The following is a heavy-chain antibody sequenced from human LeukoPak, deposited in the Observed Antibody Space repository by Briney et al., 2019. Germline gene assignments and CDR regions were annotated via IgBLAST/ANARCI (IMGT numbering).Heavy chain of an antibody. Sequence: PGGSLRLSCAASGFTFSNYGMDSARQAPGRGLEWVAVISHGGTNKYYADSVKGRFTIPRDNSKNTLYLQMNSLRAEDTAVYYGAVIYGSRSYFRDYWGQGTLVTVSS. CDR1: GFTFSNYG. CDR3: AVIYGSRSYFRDY. J-gene: IGHJ4*02. V-gene: IGHV3-30*03. D-gene: IGHD3-10*01. CDR2: ISHGGTNK.